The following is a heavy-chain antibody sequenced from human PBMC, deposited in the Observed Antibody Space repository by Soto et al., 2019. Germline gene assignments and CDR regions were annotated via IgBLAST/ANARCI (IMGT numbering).Heavy chain of an antibody. CDR3: AKDQSYSWLSYFDY. CDR2: ISGSGGST. Sequence: GGALRLYCAASGFTFSSYAMSWVRHAPGKGLEWVSAISGSGGSTYYADSVKGRFTISRDNSKNTLYLQMNSLRAEDTAVYYCAKDQSYSWLSYFDYWGQGTLVTVSS. J-gene: IGHJ4*02. CDR1: GFTFSSYA. D-gene: IGHD2-15*01. V-gene: IGHV3-23*01.